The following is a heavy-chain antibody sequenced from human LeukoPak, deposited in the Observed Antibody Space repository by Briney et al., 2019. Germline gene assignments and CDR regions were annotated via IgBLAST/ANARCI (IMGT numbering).Heavy chain of an antibody. V-gene: IGHV1-18*01. CDR3: AREASSSWYALDY. Sequence: GASVKVSCKASGYTFTSLGISWVRQAPGQGLEWMGWVSAYNGETDYAQKLQGRVTMTTDTSTSTAYMELRSLRSDDTAVYYCAREASSSWYALDYWGQGTLVTVSS. D-gene: IGHD6-13*01. CDR1: GYTFTSLG. CDR2: VSAYNGET. J-gene: IGHJ4*02.